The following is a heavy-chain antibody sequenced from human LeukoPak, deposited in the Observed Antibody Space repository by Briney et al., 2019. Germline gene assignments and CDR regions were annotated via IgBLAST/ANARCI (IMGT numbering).Heavy chain of an antibody. CDR3: ARDRKLTGYYIRGAFDI. V-gene: IGHV3-7*03. J-gene: IGHJ3*02. Sequence: GGSLRLSCAASGFTFSSYWMSWVRQAPGKGLEWVANIKQGGSEKFYVDSVKGRFTISRDNAKNSLYLQMNSLRAEDTAVYYCARDRKLTGYYIRGAFDIWGQGTMVTVSS. CDR2: IKQGGSEK. D-gene: IGHD3-9*01. CDR1: GFTFSSYW.